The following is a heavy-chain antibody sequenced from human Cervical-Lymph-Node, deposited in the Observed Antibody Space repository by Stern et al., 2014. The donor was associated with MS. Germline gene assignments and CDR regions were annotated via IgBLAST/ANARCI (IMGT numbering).Heavy chain of an antibody. CDR1: GFTFNTHY. Sequence: EVQLEESGGGLIQPGGSLRLSCPASGFTFNTHYMSWVRQAPGKGLEWVSTIYSVGSTYYAESVKGRFTISRDNSKNTLYLQMNSLRAEDTAVYYCARVKGYTYFDYWGQGTLVTVSS. V-gene: IGHV3-53*01. CDR2: IYSVGST. CDR3: ARVKGYTYFDY. J-gene: IGHJ4*02. D-gene: IGHD5-24*01.